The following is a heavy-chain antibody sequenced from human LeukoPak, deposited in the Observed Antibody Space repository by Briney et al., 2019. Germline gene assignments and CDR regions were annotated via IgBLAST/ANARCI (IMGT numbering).Heavy chain of an antibody. CDR3: ARAHFWSGYMNPYYYYMDV. V-gene: IGHV3-21*01. J-gene: IGHJ6*03. Sequence: GGSLRLSCAASGFTFSSYSVNWVRQAPGKGLEWVSSISSSSSYIYYADSVKGRFTISRDNAKNSLYLQMNSLRAEDTAVYYCARAHFWSGYMNPYYYYMDVWGKGTTVTVSS. D-gene: IGHD3-3*02. CDR1: GFTFSSYS. CDR2: ISSSSSYI.